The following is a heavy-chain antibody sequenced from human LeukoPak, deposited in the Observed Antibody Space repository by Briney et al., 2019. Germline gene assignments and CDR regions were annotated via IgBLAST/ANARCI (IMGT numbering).Heavy chain of an antibody. V-gene: IGHV3-30-3*01. CDR2: ISYDGSNK. CDR3: ARDSSDY. CDR1: GFTFSSYA. Sequence: GRSLRLSCAASGFTFSSYAMHWVRQAPGKGLEWVAVISYDGSNKYYADSVKGRFTISRDNSKNTLYLQMNSLRAEDMAVYYCARDSSDYWGQGTLVTVSS. J-gene: IGHJ4*02. D-gene: IGHD2-2*01.